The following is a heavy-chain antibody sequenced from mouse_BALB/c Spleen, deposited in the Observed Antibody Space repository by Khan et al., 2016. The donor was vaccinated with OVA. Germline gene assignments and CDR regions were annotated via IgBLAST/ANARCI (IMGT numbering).Heavy chain of an antibody. CDR2: IWGGGGT. J-gene: IGHJ4*01. Sequence: QLKESGPGLVAPSQSLSITCTVSGFSLSRYNVHWVRQPPGKGLEWLGMIWGGGGTDYNSTLKSRLSISKDNSKSQVFLKMNSLQTDDSAMYYCARAYYRYDGYYAMDFWGQGTSVTVSS. V-gene: IGHV2-6-4*01. CDR1: GFSLSRYN. D-gene: IGHD2-14*01. CDR3: ARAYYRYDGYYAMDF.